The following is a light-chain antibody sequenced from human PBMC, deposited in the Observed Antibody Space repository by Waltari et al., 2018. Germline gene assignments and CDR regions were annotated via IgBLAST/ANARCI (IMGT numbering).Light chain of an antibody. CDR1: QSIGSW. V-gene: IGKV1-5*03. J-gene: IGKJ1*01. CDR2: KAS. Sequence: DIQMTQSPSTLSASVGDRVTITCRASQSIGSWLAWYQQKPGKAPKLLIYKASSLESGVPSRFSGSGSGTEFTLTISSLQPDDFATHYCQQYDSYSVTFGQGTKVEIK. CDR3: QQYDSYSVT.